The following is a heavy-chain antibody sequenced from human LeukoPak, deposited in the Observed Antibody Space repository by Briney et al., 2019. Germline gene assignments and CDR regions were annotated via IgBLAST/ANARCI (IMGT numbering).Heavy chain of an antibody. CDR2: INHSGST. CDR1: GGSFSGYY. V-gene: IGHV4-34*01. D-gene: IGHD1-14*01. CDR3: AILAPEPLDY. J-gene: IGHJ4*02. Sequence: SEPLSLTCAVYGGSFSGYYWSWIRQPPGKGLEWIGEINHSGSTNYNPSLKSRVTISVDTSKNQFSLKLSSVTAADTAVYYCAILAPEPLDYWGQGTLVTVSS.